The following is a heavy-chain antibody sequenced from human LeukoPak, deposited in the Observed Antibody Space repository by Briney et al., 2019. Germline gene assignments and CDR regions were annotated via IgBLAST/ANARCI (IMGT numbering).Heavy chain of an antibody. J-gene: IGHJ4*02. CDR3: ARDQGYDILTGLTDY. CDR2: ISSSGSTI. D-gene: IGHD3-9*01. Sequence: GGSLRLSCAASGFTFSDYYMSWLRQAPGKGLEWVSYISSSGSTIYYADSVKGRFTISRDNAKNSLYLQMNSLRAEDTAVYYCARDQGYDILTGLTDYWGQGTLVTVSS. CDR1: GFTFSDYY. V-gene: IGHV3-11*01.